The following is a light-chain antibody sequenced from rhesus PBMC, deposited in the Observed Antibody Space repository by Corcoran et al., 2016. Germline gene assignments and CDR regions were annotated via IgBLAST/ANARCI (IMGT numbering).Light chain of an antibody. CDR1: QVISNN. Sequence: DIQMTQSPSSLSASVGDRVTITCQASQVISNNLAWYQQKPGKAPKLLIYKASPLQSGVPSRFSGNGSGTVFTLTIISLQPEDFASYYCQHGYGNPWTFGQGTKVEIK. CDR2: KAS. V-gene: IGKV1-25*01. J-gene: IGKJ1*01. CDR3: QHGYGNPWT.